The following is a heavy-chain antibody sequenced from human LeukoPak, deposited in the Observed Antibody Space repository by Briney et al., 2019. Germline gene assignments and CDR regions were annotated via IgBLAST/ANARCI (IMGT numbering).Heavy chain of an antibody. D-gene: IGHD2-8*01. Sequence: AESLTLSCPVSRFTFSTIWMIWVSQAPGKWLEWVANIKQDGSEKYHVDSVKGRFTISRDNAKNTLYLQMNSLRAEDTAVYYGARGDGPFDYWGQGTLVTVSS. V-gene: IGHV3-7*02. CDR2: IKQDGSEK. J-gene: IGHJ4*02. CDR3: ARGDGPFDY. CDR1: RFTFSTIW.